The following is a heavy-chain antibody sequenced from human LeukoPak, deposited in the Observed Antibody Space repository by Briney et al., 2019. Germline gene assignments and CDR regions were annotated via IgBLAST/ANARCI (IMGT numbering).Heavy chain of an antibody. Sequence: PSESLSLTCAASGGSISSYYWSWIRQPPGKGLEWIGYIYYSGSTNYNPSLKSRVTISVDTSKNQFSLKLSSVTAADTAVYYCAGGMVRGVIITPETFDPWGQGTLVTVSS. CDR2: IYYSGST. J-gene: IGHJ5*02. D-gene: IGHD3-10*01. CDR3: AGGMVRGVIITPETFDP. V-gene: IGHV4-59*01. CDR1: GGSISSYY.